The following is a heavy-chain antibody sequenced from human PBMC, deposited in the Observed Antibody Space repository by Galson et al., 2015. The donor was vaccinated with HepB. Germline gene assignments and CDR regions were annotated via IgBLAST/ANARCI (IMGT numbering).Heavy chain of an antibody. CDR1: GFTLSTYW. CDR2: INPDGSEK. J-gene: IGHJ4*02. Sequence: SLRLSCAASGFTLSTYWMSWVRQAPGKGLEWVANINPDGSEKYYVDSVKGRFTISRDNAKNSLYLQMNSLRADDTAVYYCARRPGAYGYGYYVYWGQGTLVTVSS. CDR3: ARRPGAYGYGYYVY. V-gene: IGHV3-7*03. D-gene: IGHD5-18*01.